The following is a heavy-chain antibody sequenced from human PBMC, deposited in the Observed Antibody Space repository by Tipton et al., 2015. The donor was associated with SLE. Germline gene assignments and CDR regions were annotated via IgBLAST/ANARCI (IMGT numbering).Heavy chain of an antibody. CDR2: INHSGST. Sequence: TLSLTCTVSGGSISSSSYYWGWIRQPPGKGLEWIGEINHSGSTNYNPSLKSRVTISVDTSKNQFSLKLSSVTAADTAVYYCARGRLLWFGEPRFDPWGQGTLVTVSS. CDR3: ARGRLLWFGEPRFDP. CDR1: GGSISSSSYY. V-gene: IGHV4-39*07. J-gene: IGHJ5*02. D-gene: IGHD3-10*01.